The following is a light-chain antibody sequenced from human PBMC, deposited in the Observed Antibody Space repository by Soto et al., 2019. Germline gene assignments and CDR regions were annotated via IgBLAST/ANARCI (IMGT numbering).Light chain of an antibody. J-gene: IGKJ1*01. Sequence: DIQLTQSPSSLSASVGDRVTISCRPSQSVGSYLNWDQQKPAKAPKLLIYSASSWQSGVPSRFSGRGSGTDFTLTISSLQPEDFAFYYCQQSYKTPWTFGQGTKVEIK. CDR1: QSVGSY. CDR2: SAS. CDR3: QQSYKTPWT. V-gene: IGKV1-39*01.